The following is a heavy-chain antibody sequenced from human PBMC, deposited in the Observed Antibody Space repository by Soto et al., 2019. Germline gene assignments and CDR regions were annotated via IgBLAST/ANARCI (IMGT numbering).Heavy chain of an antibody. CDR1: GFTFSNYG. Sequence: GGSLRLSCAACGFTFSNYGMHWVRQAPGRGLEWVALIGFDGSDKYYADSVKGRFTLSRDNSKNAVYLQMNSLRAEDTAVYYCARLYCSSPSCYSVGAFEIRGQGPMVTVSS. V-gene: IGHV3-33*03. CDR2: IGFDGSDK. CDR3: ARLYCSSPSCYSVGAFEI. D-gene: IGHD2-2*01. J-gene: IGHJ3*02.